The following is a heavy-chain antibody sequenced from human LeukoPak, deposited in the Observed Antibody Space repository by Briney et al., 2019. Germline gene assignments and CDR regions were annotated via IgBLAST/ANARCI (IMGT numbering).Heavy chain of an antibody. Sequence: PGGSLRLSCAASGFSFSHYGMHWVRQAPGKGLEWVASILFDGSNHYYADSVKGRFTISRDNSRNTLDLQMNSLRGEDTAVYYCAKGNYDYVWGPYRYRSDAFDKWGQGTVVTVSS. CDR2: ILFDGSNH. D-gene: IGHD3-16*02. CDR1: GFSFSHYG. CDR3: AKGNYDYVWGPYRYRSDAFDK. V-gene: IGHV3-30*18. J-gene: IGHJ3*02.